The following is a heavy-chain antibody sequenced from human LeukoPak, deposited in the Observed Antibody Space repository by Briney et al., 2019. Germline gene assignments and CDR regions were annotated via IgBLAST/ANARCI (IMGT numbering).Heavy chain of an antibody. CDR1: GFTFSKSW. J-gene: IGHJ6*02. Sequence: PGGSLRLSCAASGFTFSKSWMRWVRQAPGKGLESVSRINTNAAVITSADSAHGRFTVSRENADNTIFLHMNRDRDENKAVYECAIKQWLAPPRDSWGQGTAVSVSS. CDR2: INTNAAVI. V-gene: IGHV3-74*01. D-gene: IGHD6-19*01. CDR3: AIKQWLAPPRDS.